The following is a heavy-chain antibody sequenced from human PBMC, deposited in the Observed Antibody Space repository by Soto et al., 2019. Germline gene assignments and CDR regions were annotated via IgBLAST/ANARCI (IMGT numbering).Heavy chain of an antibody. J-gene: IGHJ4*02. D-gene: IGHD2-2*02. Sequence: ASVKVSCKASGYTFTSYGISWVRQAPGQGLEWMGWISAYNGNTNYAQKLQGRVTMTTDTSTSTAYMELRSLRSDDTAVYYCARGQTYCSSTSCYRMGFDYWGQGTLVTVSS. V-gene: IGHV1-18*01. CDR3: ARGQTYCSSTSCYRMGFDY. CDR1: GYTFTSYG. CDR2: ISAYNGNT.